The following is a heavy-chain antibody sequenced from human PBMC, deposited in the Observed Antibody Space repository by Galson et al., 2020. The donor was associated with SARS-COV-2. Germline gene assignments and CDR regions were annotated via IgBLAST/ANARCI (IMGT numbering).Heavy chain of an antibody. J-gene: IGHJ4*02. CDR1: EFTVSTYS. D-gene: IGHD6-13*01. Sequence: PGGSLRLSCAASEFTVSTYSMNWVRQAPGKGLEWLSYISSSSDTIYYADSVKGRFTISRDNAKNSLYLQMNSLRADDTALYFCASSSWYYFDYWGQGTLVTVSS. CDR2: ISSSSDTI. V-gene: IGHV3-48*01. CDR3: ASSSWYYFDY.